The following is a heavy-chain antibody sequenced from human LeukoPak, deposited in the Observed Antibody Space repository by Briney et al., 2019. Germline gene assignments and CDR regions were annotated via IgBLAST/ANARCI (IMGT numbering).Heavy chain of an antibody. D-gene: IGHD6-13*01. Sequence: SEALSLTCTVSGVSIRSDTYYWSWIRQPPGKGLEWIGYIYHSGSTYYNPSLKGRVTISVDRSKNQFSLKLSSVTAADTAVYYCARDIARNYMDVWGKGTTVTVSS. CDR1: GVSIRSDTYY. J-gene: IGHJ6*03. CDR2: IYHSGST. CDR3: ARDIARNYMDV. V-gene: IGHV4-30-2*01.